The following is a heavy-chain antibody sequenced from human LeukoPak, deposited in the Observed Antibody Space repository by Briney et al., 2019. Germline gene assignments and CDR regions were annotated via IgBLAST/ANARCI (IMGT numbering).Heavy chain of an antibody. D-gene: IGHD3-22*01. CDR1: GGSISSGGYS. CDR2: IYHSGST. Sequence: SETLSLTCAVPGGSISSGGYSWSWIRQPPGKGLEWIGYIYHSGSTYYNPSLKSRVTISVDRSKNQFSLKLSSVTAADTAVYYCARGSYYYDSSGGHDAFDIWGQGTMVTVSS. V-gene: IGHV4-30-2*01. CDR3: ARGSYYYDSSGGHDAFDI. J-gene: IGHJ3*02.